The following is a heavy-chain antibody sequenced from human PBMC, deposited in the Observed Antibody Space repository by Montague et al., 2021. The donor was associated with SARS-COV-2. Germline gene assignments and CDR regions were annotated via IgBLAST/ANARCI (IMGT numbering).Heavy chain of an antibody. CDR1: GDSISSGYFY. D-gene: IGHD3-16*01. J-gene: IGHJ4*02. V-gene: IGHV4-39*01. Sequence: SETLSLTCTVSGDSISSGYFYWGWIRQPPGKGLEWVGTIHYSGITYYNPSLKSRVTISVDTSKNQFSLNLKSVTAADTAVYCCARGTLSVKMAVVVFLGGIYYFDSWGQGTLVAVSS. CDR3: ARGTLSVKMAVVVFLGGIYYFDS. CDR2: IHYSGIT.